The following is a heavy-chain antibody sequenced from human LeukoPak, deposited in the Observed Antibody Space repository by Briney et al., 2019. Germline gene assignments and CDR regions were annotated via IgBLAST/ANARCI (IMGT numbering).Heavy chain of an antibody. CDR1: GGSISSGSYY. J-gene: IGHJ3*02. CDR3: ARGSDFWSGYYTGDDAFDI. CDR2: IYTSGST. V-gene: IGHV4-61*02. D-gene: IGHD3-3*01. Sequence: SETLSLTCTVSGGSISSGSYYWSWIRQPAGKGLEWIGRIYTSGSTNYNPSLKSRVTISVDTSKNQFSLKLSSVTAADTAVYYCARGSDFWSGYYTGDDAFDIWGQGTMVTVSS.